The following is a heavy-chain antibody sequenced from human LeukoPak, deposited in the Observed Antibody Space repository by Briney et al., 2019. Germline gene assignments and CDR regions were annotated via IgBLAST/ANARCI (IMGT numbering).Heavy chain of an antibody. CDR3: ARIGYSSSSIDY. J-gene: IGHJ4*02. Sequence: GGSLRLSCAASGFTFSWYWMRWVRQAPGKGLERVANIKEDGSIKYYVDSVKGRLTISRDNAKSSVYLQVNSLRAEDTALYYCARIGYSSSSIDYWGQGTLVTISS. V-gene: IGHV3-7*01. CDR1: GFTFSWYW. CDR2: IKEDGSIK. D-gene: IGHD6-13*01.